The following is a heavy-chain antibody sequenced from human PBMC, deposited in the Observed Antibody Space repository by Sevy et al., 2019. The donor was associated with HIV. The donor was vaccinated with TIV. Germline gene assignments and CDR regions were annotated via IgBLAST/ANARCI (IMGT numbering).Heavy chain of an antibody. V-gene: IGHV3-48*01. CDR3: AREGGYTDQGMDV. CDR1: GFTFSNYD. J-gene: IGHJ6*02. Sequence: GGSLRLSCAASGFTFSNYDMNWVRQAPGKGVEGVSYISSDSSRIYYADSVKGRLTISRDNAKNSLYVQMNRLRAEDTAVYYCAREGGYTDQGMDVWCQGTTVTVSS. D-gene: IGHD5-12*01. CDR2: ISSDSSRI.